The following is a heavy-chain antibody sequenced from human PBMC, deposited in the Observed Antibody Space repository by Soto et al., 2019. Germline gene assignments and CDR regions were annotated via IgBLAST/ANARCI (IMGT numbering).Heavy chain of an antibody. CDR3: AREYCTSTSCYGVDY. CDR1: GYTFTTFG. CDR2: ISTSNGNT. V-gene: IGHV1-18*01. J-gene: IGHJ4*02. Sequence: ASVKVSCKASGYTFTTFGISWVRQAPGQGLEWMGWISTSNGNTKYAQKVQGRVTMSTDTTTSTAYMELSSLKSGDTAVYYCAREYCTSTSCYGVDYWGQGILVTVSS. D-gene: IGHD2-2*01.